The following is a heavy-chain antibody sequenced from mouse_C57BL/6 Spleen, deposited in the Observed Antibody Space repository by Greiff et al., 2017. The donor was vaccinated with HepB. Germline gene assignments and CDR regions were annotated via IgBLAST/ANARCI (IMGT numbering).Heavy chain of an antibody. J-gene: IGHJ3*01. CDR1: GYSFTGYY. D-gene: IGHD2-4*01. CDR3: AKAYDYDGGPWFAY. Sequence: EVQLQQSGPELVKPGASVKISCKASGYSFTGYYMNWVKQSPEKSLEWIGEINPSTGGTTYNQKFKAKATLTVDKSSSTAYMQLKSLTSEDSAVYYCAKAYDYDGGPWFAYWGQGTLVTVSA. V-gene: IGHV1-42*01. CDR2: INPSTGGT.